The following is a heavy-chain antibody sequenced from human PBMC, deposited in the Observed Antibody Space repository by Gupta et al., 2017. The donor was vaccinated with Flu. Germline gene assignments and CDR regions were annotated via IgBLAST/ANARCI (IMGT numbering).Heavy chain of an antibody. D-gene: IGHD1-26*01. Sequence: QVQLVESGGGVVQPGRSLRLSCAASGFTFSSYGMHWVRQAPGQGLEWVAVIWYDGSNKYYADSVKGRFTISRDNSKNTLYLQMNSLRAEDTAVYYCARDDSVGATKNNYYYYGMDVWGQGTTVTVSS. CDR2: IWYDGSNK. V-gene: IGHV3-33*01. J-gene: IGHJ6*02. CDR3: ARDDSVGATKNNYYYYGMDV. CDR1: GFTFSSYG.